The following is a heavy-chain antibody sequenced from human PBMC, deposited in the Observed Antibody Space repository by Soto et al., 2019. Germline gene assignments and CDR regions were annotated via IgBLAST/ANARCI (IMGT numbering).Heavy chain of an antibody. Sequence: EVQLLESGGGLVQPGESLRLACAASGFTFSSYAMSWVRQAPGKGLEWVSVISGSDDSTYYADSGKGWFTISRVNSKNTMYLQMTSLRAEDTAVYYCANRSSSSTFDYWGQGTLVTVSS. J-gene: IGHJ4*02. D-gene: IGHD6-6*01. CDR1: GFTFSSYA. CDR2: ISGSDDST. CDR3: ANRSSSSTFDY. V-gene: IGHV3-23*01.